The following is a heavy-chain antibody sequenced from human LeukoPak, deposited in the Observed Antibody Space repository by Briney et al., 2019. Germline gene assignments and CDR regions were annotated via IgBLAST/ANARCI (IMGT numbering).Heavy chain of an antibody. J-gene: IGHJ5*01. D-gene: IGHD2-2*01. V-gene: IGHV3-33*01. CDR2: IWYDGNNK. Sequence: PGGSLRLSCAASGFTFSRYGMHWVRQAPGKGLEWVAVIWYDGNNKDYADSVKGRFTTSRDNSKNTLSLQMNSLRVEDTAMYYCARVNCRSSSCYLASYFFDSWGQGTLVTVSS. CDR3: ARVNCRSSSCYLASYFFDS. CDR1: GFTFSRYG.